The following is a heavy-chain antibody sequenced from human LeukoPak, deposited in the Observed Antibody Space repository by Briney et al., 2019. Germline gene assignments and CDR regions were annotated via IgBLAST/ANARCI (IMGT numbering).Heavy chain of an antibody. D-gene: IGHD2-15*01. Sequence: GGSLRLSXAASGYTFSNFAMNCVRQAPGRGREWVSAISGTGINTDYADSVKGRFTISRDNSQNTVYLHLNSLRVEDTAIYYCAKDRSGWGQGTLVTVSS. V-gene: IGHV3-23*01. CDR1: GYTFSNFA. J-gene: IGHJ4*02. CDR3: AKDRSG. CDR2: ISGTGINT.